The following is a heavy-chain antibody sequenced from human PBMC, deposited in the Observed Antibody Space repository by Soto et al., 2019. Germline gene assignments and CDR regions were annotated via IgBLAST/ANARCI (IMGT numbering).Heavy chain of an antibody. Sequence: QVQLVESGGGVVQPGRSLRLSCAASGFTFSSYGMHWVRQAPGKGLEWVAVISYDGSNKYYADSVKGRFTISRDNSKNTLYRQMNSLRAEDTAVYYCAKPLYNYYDSSGYYPAFDYWGQGTLVTVSS. J-gene: IGHJ4*02. V-gene: IGHV3-30*18. CDR1: GFTFSSYG. CDR3: AKPLYNYYDSSGYYPAFDY. CDR2: ISYDGSNK. D-gene: IGHD3-22*01.